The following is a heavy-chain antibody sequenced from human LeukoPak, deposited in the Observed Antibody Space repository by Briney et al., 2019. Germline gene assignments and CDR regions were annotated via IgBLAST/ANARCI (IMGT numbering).Heavy chain of an antibody. D-gene: IGHD3-22*01. Sequence: ASVKVSCKASGYTFTGYYMHWVRQAPGQGLEWMGRINPSSGGTNYAQKFQGRVTMTRDTSISTAYMELSRLRSDDTAVYYCARYYYDSSGSNIDYWGQGTLVTVSS. J-gene: IGHJ4*02. CDR2: INPSSGGT. CDR1: GYTFTGYY. CDR3: ARYYYDSSGSNIDY. V-gene: IGHV1-2*06.